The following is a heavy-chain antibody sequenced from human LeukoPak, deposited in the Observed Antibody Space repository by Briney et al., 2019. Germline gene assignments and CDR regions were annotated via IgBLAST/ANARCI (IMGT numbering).Heavy chain of an antibody. CDR3: ARRSGFSPNWFDP. CDR1: GGSIGSGDYY. Sequence: SQTLSLTCTVSGGSIGSGDYYWTWIRQPPGKGLEWIGYIYYTGSTLYNPSLKSRVTISLDTPKNQFSLKLTSVTAADTAVYYCARRSGFSPNWFDPWGQGTLVTVSS. CDR2: IYYTGST. J-gene: IGHJ5*02. D-gene: IGHD3-3*01. V-gene: IGHV4-30-4*01.